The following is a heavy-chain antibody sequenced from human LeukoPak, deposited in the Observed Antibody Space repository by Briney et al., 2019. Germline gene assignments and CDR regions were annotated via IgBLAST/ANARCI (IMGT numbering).Heavy chain of an antibody. CDR2: ISSSTSYI. D-gene: IGHD1-20*01. CDR1: GFSFSSYS. CDR3: ARLGYDNWNDPWYYYYYGMDV. Sequence: SGGSLRLSCAASGFSFSSYSMNWVRQAPGKGLEWVSSISSSTSYIYYADSVKGRFTISRDNAKNSPYLQMNSLRAEDTAVYYCARLGYDNWNDPWYYYYYGMDVWGQGTTVTVFS. J-gene: IGHJ6*02. V-gene: IGHV3-21*01.